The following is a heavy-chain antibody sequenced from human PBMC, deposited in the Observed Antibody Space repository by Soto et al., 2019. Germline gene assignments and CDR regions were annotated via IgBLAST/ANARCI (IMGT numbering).Heavy chain of an antibody. CDR1: GGTFSSYA. J-gene: IGHJ3*02. CDR3: ARKPYYYGSGSGLGAFDI. D-gene: IGHD3-10*01. Sequence: QVQLVQSGAEVKKPGSSVKVSCKASGGTFSSYAISWVRQAPGQGLEWMGGIIPIFGTANYAQKFQGRVPITADESTSTADMELSSLRSEDTAVYYCARKPYYYGSGSGLGAFDIWGQGTMVTVSS. V-gene: IGHV1-69*01. CDR2: IIPIFGTA.